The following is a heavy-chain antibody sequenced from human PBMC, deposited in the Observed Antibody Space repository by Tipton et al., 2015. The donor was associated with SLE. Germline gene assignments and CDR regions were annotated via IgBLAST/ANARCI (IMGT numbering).Heavy chain of an antibody. CDR3: ARDLLPGYHGMDV. J-gene: IGHJ6*02. Sequence: QLVQSGGGVVQPGRSLRLSCAASGFTFSSYDMHWVRQAPGKGLEWVAVISYDGSNKYYADSVKGRFTISRDNSKNTLYLQMNSLRAEDTAVYYCARDLLPGYHGMDVWGQGTTVTVSS. V-gene: IGHV3-30*04. CDR2: ISYDGSNK. D-gene: IGHD1-26*01. CDR1: GFTFSSYD.